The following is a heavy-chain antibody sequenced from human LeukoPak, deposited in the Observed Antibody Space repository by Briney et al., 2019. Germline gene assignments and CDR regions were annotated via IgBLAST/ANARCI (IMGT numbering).Heavy chain of an antibody. V-gene: IGHV3-11*05. J-gene: IGHJ4*02. Sequence: PWGSLRLSCAASGFTFSDYYMSWIGQTPEKGLEWVSYIGGNSYYTNYADSEKGRFTISRDNAKDLLYLQMNSLRVEDTALYYCARGDGANRAFDFWAQSTLVPVSS. CDR1: GFTFSDYY. D-gene: IGHD4/OR15-4a*01. CDR2: IGGNSYYT. CDR3: ARGDGANRAFDF.